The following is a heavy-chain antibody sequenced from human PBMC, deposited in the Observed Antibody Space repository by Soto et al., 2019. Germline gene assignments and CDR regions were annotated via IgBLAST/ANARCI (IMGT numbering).Heavy chain of an antibody. Sequence: QVQLVQSGAEAKKPGASVKVSCKASGFTFASYAISWMRQAPGQGLEWMGWINAYNGNTHYAQKLQGRVTLTTDTSTSTAYMELRSLRSDDTAVYYCARDPPPPDYWGQGTLVTVSS. CDR3: ARDPPPPDY. CDR2: INAYNGNT. CDR1: GFTFASYA. J-gene: IGHJ4*02. V-gene: IGHV1-18*01.